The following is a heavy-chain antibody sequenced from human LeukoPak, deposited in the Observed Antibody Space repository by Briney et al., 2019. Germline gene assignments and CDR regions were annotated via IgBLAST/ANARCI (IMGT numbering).Heavy chain of an antibody. CDR3: AHYSGYDLYSSGWYVY. CDR2: IYWDDDK. Sequence: SGPTLVNPTQTLTLTCTFSGFSLSTRGVGVGWIRQPPGKALEWLSLIYWDDDKRYSPSLKSRLTITKDTSKNQVVLTMTNMDPVDTATYYCAHYSGYDLYSSGWYVYWGQGTLVTVSS. V-gene: IGHV2-5*02. CDR1: GFSLSTRGVG. D-gene: IGHD6-19*01. J-gene: IGHJ4*02.